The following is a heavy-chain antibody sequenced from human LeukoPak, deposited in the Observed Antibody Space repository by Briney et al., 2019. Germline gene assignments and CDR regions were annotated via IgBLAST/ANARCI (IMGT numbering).Heavy chain of an antibody. CDR2: INHSGST. D-gene: IGHD6-6*01. Sequence: SETLSLTCAIYGESFSGYYWSWIRQPPGEGLEWIGEINHSGSTNYNPSLKSRVSISVDTSKKQFSLKLTSVTAADTAVYYCATAELEYSSSSGSFNWFDPWGQGTLVTVSS. V-gene: IGHV4-34*01. J-gene: IGHJ5*02. CDR3: ATAELEYSSSSGSFNWFDP. CDR1: GESFSGYY.